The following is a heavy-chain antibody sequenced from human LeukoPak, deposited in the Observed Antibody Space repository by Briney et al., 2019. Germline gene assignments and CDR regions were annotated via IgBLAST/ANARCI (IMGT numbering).Heavy chain of an antibody. Sequence: PGGSLRLSCAASGFTFSSYAMSWVRQAPGKGLEWVAVISYDGSNKYYADSVKSRFTISRDNSKNTLYLQMNSLRAEDTAVYYCAKSALYYFDYWGQGTLVTVSS. CDR3: AKSALYYFDY. D-gene: IGHD3-16*01. J-gene: IGHJ4*02. CDR1: GFTFSSYA. CDR2: ISYDGSNK. V-gene: IGHV3-30*18.